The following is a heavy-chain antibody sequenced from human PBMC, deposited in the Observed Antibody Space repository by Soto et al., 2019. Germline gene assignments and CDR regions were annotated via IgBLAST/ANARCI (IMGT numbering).Heavy chain of an antibody. CDR2: MTSDGSSK. J-gene: IGHJ5*02. D-gene: IGHD3-9*01. V-gene: IGHV3-30-3*01. Sequence: QMHPLESGGGVVQPGTALRLSCAASGFAFNSHSMHWVRQAPGKGLEWLALMTSDGSSKFYADSVKGRCTISRDNSKNTLYLEMNSLRSEDTAVYYCARDRVIRYTGYELDLWGQGTLVTVSS. CDR3: ARDRVIRYTGYELDL. CDR1: GFAFNSHS.